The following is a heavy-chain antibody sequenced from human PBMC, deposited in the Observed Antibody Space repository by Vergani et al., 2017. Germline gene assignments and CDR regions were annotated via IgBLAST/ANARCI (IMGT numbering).Heavy chain of an antibody. D-gene: IGHD6-13*01. CDR2: LSTTGGA. V-gene: IGHV4-59*02. CDR3: AGDTHSWQRADR. Sequence: QAQLQESDPGLVKPSETLSLTCHVFVVSVTDYNCNWIRQAPGKGLECIGSLSTTGGATHASHNPSLKSRVSISVDTSKSQFSLRLTSVTAADSAIYYCAGDTHSWQRADRWGQGLLVSVSS. CDR1: VVSVTDYN. J-gene: IGHJ5*02.